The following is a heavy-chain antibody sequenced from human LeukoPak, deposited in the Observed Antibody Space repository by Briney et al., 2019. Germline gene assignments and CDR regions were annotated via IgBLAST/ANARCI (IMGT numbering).Heavy chain of an antibody. J-gene: IGHJ3*02. CDR2: MHYSGDT. CDR1: GGSISYGGYY. Sequence: SLTLSLTCTVSGGSISYGGYYWTWIRQHPGKGLEWIGYMHYSGDTHYNPSLKSRLTISVDTSKNHFSLKLSSVTAADTAMYYCARRVPDSSAPGIAFDIWGQGTMVTVSS. V-gene: IGHV4-31*03. D-gene: IGHD3-22*01. CDR3: ARRVPDSSAPGIAFDI.